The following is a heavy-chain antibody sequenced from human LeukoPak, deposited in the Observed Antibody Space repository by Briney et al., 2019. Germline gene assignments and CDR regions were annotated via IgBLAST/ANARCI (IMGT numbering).Heavy chain of an antibody. CDR1: GFTFSSYA. CDR2: ISGSGSST. CDR3: EKDSSSSWYDNYFDC. J-gene: IGHJ4*02. V-gene: IGHV3-23*01. D-gene: IGHD6-13*01. Sequence: ESGGSLRLSCAASGFTFSSYAMNWVRQAPGKGLEWVSAISGSGSSTYYADSVKGRFTISRDKSKNTLYLQMNSLRAEDTAVYYCEKDSSSSWYDNYFDCWGQGTLVTVSS.